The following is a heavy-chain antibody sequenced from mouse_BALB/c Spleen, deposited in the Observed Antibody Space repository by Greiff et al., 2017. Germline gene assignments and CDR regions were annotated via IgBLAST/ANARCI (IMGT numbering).Heavy chain of an antibody. CDR2: ISSGSSTI. CDR3: AREGPYAMDY. CDR1: GFTFSSFG. Sequence: EAKLMESGGGLVQPGGSRKLSCAASGFTFSSFGMHWVRQAPEKGLEWVAYISSGSSTIYYADTVKGRFTISRDNPKNTLFLQMTSLRSEDTAMYYCAREGPYAMDYWGQGTSVTVSS. J-gene: IGHJ4*01. D-gene: IGHD3-3*01. V-gene: IGHV5-17*02.